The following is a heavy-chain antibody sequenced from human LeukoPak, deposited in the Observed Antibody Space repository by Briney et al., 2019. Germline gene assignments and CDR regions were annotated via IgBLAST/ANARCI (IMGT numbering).Heavy chain of an antibody. CDR2: INSDGSST. CDR1: GFTVSSNY. V-gene: IGHV3-74*01. J-gene: IGHJ1*01. CDR3: ATGRITMIVVVITGYLQH. D-gene: IGHD3-22*01. Sequence: GGSLRLSCAASGFTVSSNYMSWVRQAPGKGLVWVSRINSDGSSTSYADSVKGRFTISRDNSKNTLYLQMNSLRAEDTAVYYCATGRITMIVVVITGYLQHWGQGTLVAVSS.